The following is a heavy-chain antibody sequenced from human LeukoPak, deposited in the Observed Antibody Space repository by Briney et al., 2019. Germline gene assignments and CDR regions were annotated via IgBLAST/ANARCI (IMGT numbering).Heavy chain of an antibody. CDR3: AKQCGGSDWFGAFDI. V-gene: IGHV3-30*18. D-gene: IGHD6-19*01. CDR1: GFTFSYYG. CDR2: ISYDGSNK. J-gene: IGHJ3*02. Sequence: GGSLRLSCAASGFTFSYYGLHWVRQGPGKGLGWVAVISYDGSNKYYADSVKGRFTISRDNSKNTLYLQMNSLRAEDTAVYHCAKQCGGSDWFGAFDIWGQGTMVTVSS.